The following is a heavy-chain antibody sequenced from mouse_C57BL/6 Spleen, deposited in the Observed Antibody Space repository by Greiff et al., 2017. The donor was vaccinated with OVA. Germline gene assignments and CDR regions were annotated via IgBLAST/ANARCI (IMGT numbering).Heavy chain of an antibody. J-gene: IGHJ4*01. CDR2: IDPSDSYT. D-gene: IGHD2-4*01. CDR1: GYTFTSYW. CDR3: ARGLRRDAMDY. V-gene: IGHV1-50*01. Sequence: QVQLQQPGAELVKPGASVKLSCKASGYTFTSYWMQWVKQRPGQGLEWIGEIDPSDSYTNYNQKFKGKATLTVDTSSSTAYMQLSSLTSEDSAVYYCARGLRRDAMDYWGQGTSVTVSS.